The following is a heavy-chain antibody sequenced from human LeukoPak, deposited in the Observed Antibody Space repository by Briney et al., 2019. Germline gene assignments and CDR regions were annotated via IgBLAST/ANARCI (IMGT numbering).Heavy chain of an antibody. J-gene: IGHJ5*02. V-gene: IGHV3-23*01. CDR2: ISGSGGST. Sequence: HAGGSLRLSCAASGFTFTSYAMSWVRQAPGKGLEWVSAISGSGGSTYYADSVKGRFTISRDNSKNTLYLQMNSLRAEDTAVYYCAKGGSDIVVVPAATNWFDPWGQGTLVTVSS. CDR1: GFTFTSYA. CDR3: AKGGSDIVVVPAATNWFDP. D-gene: IGHD2-2*01.